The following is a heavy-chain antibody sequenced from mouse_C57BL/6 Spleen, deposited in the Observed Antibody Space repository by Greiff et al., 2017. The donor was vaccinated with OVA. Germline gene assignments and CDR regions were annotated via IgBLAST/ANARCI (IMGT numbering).Heavy chain of an antibody. CDR2: IYPGSGNT. CDR3: ARGKLTLDY. J-gene: IGHJ2*01. CDR1: GYSFTSYY. D-gene: IGHD3-3*01. Sequence: VKLMESGPELVKPGASVKISCKASGYSFTSYYIHWVKQRPGQGLEWIGWIYPGSGNTKYNEKFKGKATLTADPSSSTAYMQLSSLTSEDSAVYYCARGKLTLDYWGQGTTLTVSS. V-gene: IGHV1-66*01.